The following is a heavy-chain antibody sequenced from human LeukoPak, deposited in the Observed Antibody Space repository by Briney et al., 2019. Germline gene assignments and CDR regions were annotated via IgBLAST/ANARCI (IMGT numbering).Heavy chain of an antibody. J-gene: IGHJ3*02. CDR3: ARVRIQLDAFDI. CDR2: IIPIFGTA. D-gene: IGHD5-18*01. Sequence: SVKVSYKASGGTFSSYAISWVRQAPGHGLEWMGGIIPIFGTANYAQKFQGRVTITTDESTSTAYMELSSLRSEDTAVYYCARVRIQLDAFDIWGQGTMVTVSS. V-gene: IGHV1-69*05. CDR1: GGTFSSYA.